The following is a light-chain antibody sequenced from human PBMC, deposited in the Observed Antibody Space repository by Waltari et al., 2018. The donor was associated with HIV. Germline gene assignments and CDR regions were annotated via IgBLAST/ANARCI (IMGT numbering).Light chain of an antibody. Sequence: DIQMTQSPYSLTASVGDRVTITCRASQSIRSYLNWYQQKPGKAPKLLIFAASRLQSGVPSRFSGSESGTDFTLTISSLQLEDFAVYYCQQSYNTPLTFGAGTKVEIK. CDR3: QQSYNTPLT. V-gene: IGKV1-39*01. CDR1: QSIRSY. J-gene: IGKJ4*01. CDR2: AAS.